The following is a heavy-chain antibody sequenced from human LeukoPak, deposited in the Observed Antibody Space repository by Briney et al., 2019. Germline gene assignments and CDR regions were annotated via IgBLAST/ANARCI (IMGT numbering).Heavy chain of an antibody. Sequence: SVKVSCKASGGTFISYAISWVRQAPGQGLEWMGRIIPILGIANYAQKFQGRVTITADKSSSTAYMELSSLRSEDTAVYYCTRAVTTYNWFDPWGQGTLVTVSS. D-gene: IGHD4-17*01. CDR2: IIPILGIA. V-gene: IGHV1-69*04. J-gene: IGHJ5*02. CDR3: TRAVTTYNWFDP. CDR1: GGTFISYA.